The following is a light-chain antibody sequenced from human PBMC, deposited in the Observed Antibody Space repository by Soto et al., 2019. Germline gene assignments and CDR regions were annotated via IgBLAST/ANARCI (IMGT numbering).Light chain of an antibody. J-gene: IGKJ1*01. CDR2: DAS. V-gene: IGKV1-5*01. Sequence: DIHMTQSPSALYTSVGDRVNITCRASQSISSWLAWYQQKPGKAPKLLIYDASSLESGVPSRFSGSGSGTDFTLTISRLQPDDSATYYCQQYASYWTFGQGTKVDIK. CDR3: QQYASYWT. CDR1: QSISSW.